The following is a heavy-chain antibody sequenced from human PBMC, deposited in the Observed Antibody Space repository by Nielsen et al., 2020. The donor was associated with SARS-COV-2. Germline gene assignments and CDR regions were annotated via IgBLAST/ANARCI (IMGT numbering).Heavy chain of an antibody. CDR1: GFTFGDAI. CDR2: IRSKTNNYET. V-gene: IGHV3-73*01. J-gene: IGHJ6*02. CDR3: KHYYDMDV. Sequence: GESLKIPCAASGFTFGDAIIHWVRQASGKGLEWVGRIRSKTNNYETSYAASAKGRFIISRDESKNMAYLQMNSLKTDDTAVYYCKHYYDMDVWGQGTTVTVSS.